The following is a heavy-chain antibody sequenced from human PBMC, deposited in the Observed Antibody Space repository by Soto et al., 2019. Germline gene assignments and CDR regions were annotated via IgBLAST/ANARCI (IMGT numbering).Heavy chain of an antibody. CDR3: ARHGYNYGGGYFDY. D-gene: IGHD5-18*01. J-gene: IGHJ4*02. CDR2: IYSAGRT. CDR1: GVTVSSNY. Sequence: EVQLVESGGGLVQPGGSLRLSCAASGVTVSSNYMSWVRQAPGKGLEMVPVIYSAGRTYYADSVKGRFTISRDNSKNTLYLQMNSLRAEDTAVYYCARHGYNYGGGYFDYWGQGTLVTVSS. V-gene: IGHV3-66*04.